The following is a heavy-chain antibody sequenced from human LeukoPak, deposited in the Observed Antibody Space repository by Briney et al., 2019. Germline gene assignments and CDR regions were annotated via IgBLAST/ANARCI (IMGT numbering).Heavy chain of an antibody. J-gene: IGHJ3*02. CDR3: ARDTHRTSDAFDI. V-gene: IGHV1-46*01. CDR1: GYTFTSYY. Sequence: ASVKVSCKASGYTFTSYYMHWVRQAPGQGLEWMGVINPSGGSTTYTQKFQGRVTLTRDMSTSTVYMELRSLRSADTAVYYCARDTHRTSDAFDIWGQGTMVTVSS. CDR2: INPSGGST.